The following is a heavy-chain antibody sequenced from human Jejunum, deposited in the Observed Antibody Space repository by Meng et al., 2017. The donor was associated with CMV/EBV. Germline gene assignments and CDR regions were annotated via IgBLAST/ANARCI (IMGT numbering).Heavy chain of an antibody. Sequence: EVELVESGGGLVQPGGSLRVSCAASGFTFSSYWMHWVRQAPGKGLVWVSRINNDGSSTDYADSVQGRFTISRDNAKNTVYLQMNSLRAEDTGIYYCTGLDYWGQGTLVTVSS. J-gene: IGHJ4*02. CDR1: GFTFSSYW. CDR2: INNDGSST. V-gene: IGHV3-74*01. CDR3: TGLDY.